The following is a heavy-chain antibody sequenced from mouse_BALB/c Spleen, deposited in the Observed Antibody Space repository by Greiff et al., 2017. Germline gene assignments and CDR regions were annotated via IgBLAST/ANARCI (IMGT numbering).Heavy chain of an antibody. CDR2: ISSGGGST. J-gene: IGHJ3*01. CDR1: GFAFSSYD. Sequence: DVMLVESGGGLVKPGGSLKLSCAASGFAFSSYDMSWVRQTPEKRLEWVAYISSGGGSTYYPDTVKGRFTISRDNAKNTLYLQMSSLKSEDTAMYYCARNQLGLFAYWGQGTLVTVSA. V-gene: IGHV5-12-1*01. CDR3: ARNQLGLFAY. D-gene: IGHD4-1*02.